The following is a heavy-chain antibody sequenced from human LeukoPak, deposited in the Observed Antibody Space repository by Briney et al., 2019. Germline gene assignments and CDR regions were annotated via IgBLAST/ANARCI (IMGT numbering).Heavy chain of an antibody. CDR1: GFTFSASW. Sequence: GGSLRLSCIASGFTFSASWMNWVRQPPGKGLVCVSRINVDGSRTVYADSVKGRFTISRDNAKNALYLQMNSLRAEDTAVYYCRHGNSSGDYWGQGTLVTVSS. D-gene: IGHD6-6*01. J-gene: IGHJ4*02. CDR3: RHGNSSGDY. V-gene: IGHV3-74*01. CDR2: INVDGSRT.